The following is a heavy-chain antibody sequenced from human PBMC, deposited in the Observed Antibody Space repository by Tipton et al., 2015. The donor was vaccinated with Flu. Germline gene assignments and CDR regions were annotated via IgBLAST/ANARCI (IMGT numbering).Heavy chain of an antibody. CDR2: INHSGST. CDR1: GGSFSGYY. CDR3: ARGVRGGYSYGYYYYGMDV. Sequence: TLSLTCAVYGGSFSGYYWSWIRQPPGKGLEWIGEINHSGSTNYNPSLKSRVTISVDTSKNQFSLKLSSVTAADTAVYYCARGVRGGYSYGYYYYGMDVWDQGP. J-gene: IGHJ6*02. V-gene: IGHV4-34*01. D-gene: IGHD5-18*01.